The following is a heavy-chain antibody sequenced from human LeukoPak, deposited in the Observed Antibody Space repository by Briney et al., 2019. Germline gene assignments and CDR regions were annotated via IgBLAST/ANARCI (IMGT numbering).Heavy chain of an antibody. D-gene: IGHD3-22*01. CDR3: ARDLLDYYDSSGPNNWFDP. CDR2: IIPIFGTA. J-gene: IGHJ5*02. CDR1: GGTFSSYA. Sequence: ASVKVSCKASGGTFSSYAISWVRQAPGQGLEWMGGIIPIFGTANYAQKFQGRVTITTDESTSTAYMEMSSLRSEDTAVYSCARDLLDYYDSSGPNNWFDPWGQGTLVTVSS. V-gene: IGHV1-69*05.